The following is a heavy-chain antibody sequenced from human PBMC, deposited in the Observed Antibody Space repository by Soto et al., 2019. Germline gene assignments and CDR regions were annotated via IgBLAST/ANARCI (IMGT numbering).Heavy chain of an antibody. V-gene: IGHV1-2*02. CDR3: ARDPGGLGELSLSKYYYYGMDV. Sequence: ASVKVSCKASGYTFTGYYMHWVRQAPGQGLEWMGWINPNSGGTNYAQKFQGRVTMTRDTSISTAYRELSRLRSDDTAVYYCARDPGGLGELSLSKYYYYGMDVWGQGTTVTVSS. D-gene: IGHD3-16*02. CDR2: INPNSGGT. J-gene: IGHJ6*02. CDR1: GYTFTGYY.